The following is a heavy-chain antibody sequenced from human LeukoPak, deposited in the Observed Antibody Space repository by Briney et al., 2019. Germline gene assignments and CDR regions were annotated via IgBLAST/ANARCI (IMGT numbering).Heavy chain of an antibody. CDR1: GGSFSGYY. CDR3: ARGAPYYYSSGSYTRYFQH. D-gene: IGHD3-10*01. V-gene: IGHV4-34*01. Sequence: SETLSLTCAVYGGSFSGYYWSWIRQPPGKGLEWIGEINHSGSTNYNPSLKSRVTISVDTSKNQFSLKLSSVTAADTAVYYCARGAPYYYSSGSYTRYFQHWGQGTLVTVSS. CDR2: INHSGST. J-gene: IGHJ1*01.